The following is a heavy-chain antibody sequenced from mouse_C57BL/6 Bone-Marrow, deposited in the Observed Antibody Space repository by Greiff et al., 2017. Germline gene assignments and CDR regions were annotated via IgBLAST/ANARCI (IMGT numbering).Heavy chain of an antibody. CDR3: ARYQLRLPYAMDY. V-gene: IGHV1-22*01. J-gene: IGHJ4*01. Sequence: EVQLQQSGPELVKPWASVKMSCTASGFTFTDYNMHWVKQSHGKSLAWIGYINPNNGGTSYNQELKGKATLTVNKSSSTAYMELRSLTSEDSAVYYCARYQLRLPYAMDYWGQGTSVTVSS. CDR2: INPNNGGT. CDR1: GFTFTDYN. D-gene: IGHD3-2*02.